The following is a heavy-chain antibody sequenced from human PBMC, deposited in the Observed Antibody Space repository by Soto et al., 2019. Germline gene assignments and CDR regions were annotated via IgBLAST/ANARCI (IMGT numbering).Heavy chain of an antibody. V-gene: IGHV3-23*01. D-gene: IGHD6-19*01. CDR3: SRRTSGWDFDY. CDR2: ISGSGGST. J-gene: IGHJ4*02. Sequence: EVPLLESGGGLVQPGGSLRLSCAASGFIFSSYAMSWVRQAPGKGLEWVSVISGSGGSTYYADSVKGRFTISRDNSKNTLYLQMNSLSAEDTAVYYCSRRTSGWDFDYWGQGTLVTVSS. CDR1: GFIFSSYA.